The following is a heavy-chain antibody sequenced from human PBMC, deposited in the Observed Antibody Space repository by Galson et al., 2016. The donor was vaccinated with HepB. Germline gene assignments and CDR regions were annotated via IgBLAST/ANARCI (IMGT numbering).Heavy chain of an antibody. CDR3: ARDFSKYGQNYFDY. V-gene: IGHV1-46*01. D-gene: IGHD2-2*01. Sequence: SVKVSCKASGYTFTSYYIHWVRQAPGQGLEWMGIINPGGGSTTYAQNFQGRVTMTRDTSTSTVYMELSSLRSDDTAVYYCARDFSKYGQNYFDYWGQGTLITVSS. J-gene: IGHJ4*02. CDR1: GYTFTSYY. CDR2: INPGGGST.